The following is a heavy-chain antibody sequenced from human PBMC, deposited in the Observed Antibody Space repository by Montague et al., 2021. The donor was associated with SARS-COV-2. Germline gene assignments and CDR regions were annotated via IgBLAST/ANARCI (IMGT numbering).Heavy chain of an antibody. CDR1: GGSFTGYS. D-gene: IGHD2-15*01. CDR2: VMHTGGT. Sequence: SETLSLTCAVDGGSFTGYSWNWIRQPPGKGLEWIGEVMHTGGTNYNPSLKSRVTISIDMSKNQFSLNLESVTAADTAVYYCARHVSSSWHRFEYWGQGTLVTVSS. CDR3: ARHVSSSWHRFEY. V-gene: IGHV4-34*12. J-gene: IGHJ4*02.